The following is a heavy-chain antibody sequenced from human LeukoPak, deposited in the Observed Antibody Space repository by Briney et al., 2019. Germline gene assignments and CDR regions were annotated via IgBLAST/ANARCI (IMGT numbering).Heavy chain of an antibody. CDR3: AREETAMVKKFDY. Sequence: GGSLRLSCAASGFTFSSYEMNWVRQAPGKGLEWVSYISSSGSTIYYADSVKGRFTISRDNSKNTLYLQMNSLRAEDTAVYYCAREETAMVKKFDYWGQGTLVTVSS. V-gene: IGHV3-48*03. D-gene: IGHD5-18*01. J-gene: IGHJ4*02. CDR1: GFTFSSYE. CDR2: ISSSGSTI.